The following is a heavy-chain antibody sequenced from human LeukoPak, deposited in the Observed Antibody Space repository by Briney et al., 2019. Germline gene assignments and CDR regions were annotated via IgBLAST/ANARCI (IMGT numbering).Heavy chain of an antibody. D-gene: IGHD4-17*01. J-gene: IGHJ5*02. CDR2: IIPIFGTA. Sequence: ASVKVSCKASGGTFSSYAISWVRQAPGQGLEWMGGIIPIFGTANYAQKFQGRVTITADKSTSTAYMELSSLRSEDTAVYYCARDSAHGDYNNWFDPWGQGTLVTVSS. CDR3: ARDSAHGDYNNWFDP. V-gene: IGHV1-69*06. CDR1: GGTFSSYA.